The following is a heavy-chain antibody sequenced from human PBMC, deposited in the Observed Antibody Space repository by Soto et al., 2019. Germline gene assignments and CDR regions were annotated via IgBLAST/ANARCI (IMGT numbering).Heavy chain of an antibody. J-gene: IGHJ4*02. D-gene: IGHD3-3*01. CDR3: ARDNNDFWSLYPLAFDY. CDR2: ISTSGNV. V-gene: IGHV4-4*07. Sequence: SETLSLTCTASGGSLTKYYWSWIRQPAGKGLEWIGRISTSGNVVSKASLRSRLTMSVDTSKNQFSLRLTSVTAADTAVYYCARDNNDFWSLYPLAFDYWGQGALVTVSS. CDR1: GGSLTKYY.